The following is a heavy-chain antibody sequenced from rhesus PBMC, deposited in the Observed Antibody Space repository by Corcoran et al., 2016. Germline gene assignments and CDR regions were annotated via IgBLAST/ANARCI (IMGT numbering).Heavy chain of an antibody. CDR3: AKEFSSWPKNYYFDY. D-gene: IGHD6-13*01. V-gene: IGHV3S5*01. Sequence: EVQLVETGGGLVQPGGSLKLSCAVSGFTFSSYGMSGVRRAPGKGLEWVSVINSVGGSTDYADSVKGRFTISRDNSKNTFSLQMNSLRAEDTAVYYCAKEFSSWPKNYYFDYWGQGVLVTVSS. CDR2: INSVGGST. J-gene: IGHJ4*01. CDR1: GFTFSSYG.